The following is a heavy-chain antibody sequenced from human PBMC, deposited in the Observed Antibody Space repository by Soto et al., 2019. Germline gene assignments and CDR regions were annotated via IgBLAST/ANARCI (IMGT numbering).Heavy chain of an antibody. CDR2: ISYDGGLQ. D-gene: IGHD5-18*01. Sequence: QAHLVESGGGVVQPGRSLRLSCAASGFTFTSYGMHWVRQAPGTRLEWVAVISYDGGLQHYADSVKGRFTISRDNSKNMVLLKMNSLGAEDTAVYYCVSDRGYGHASVPYSWGQGTLVSVSS. V-gene: IGHV3-30*03. CDR1: GFTFTSYG. CDR3: VSDRGYGHASVPYS. J-gene: IGHJ4*02.